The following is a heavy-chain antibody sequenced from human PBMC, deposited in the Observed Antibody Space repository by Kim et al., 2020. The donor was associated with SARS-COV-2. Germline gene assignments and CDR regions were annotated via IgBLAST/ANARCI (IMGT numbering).Heavy chain of an antibody. CDR2: IYYSGST. J-gene: IGHJ6*03. D-gene: IGHD3-22*01. CDR1: GGSISSYY. V-gene: IGHV4-59*08. CDR3: ARFDDSLYYYMDV. Sequence: SETLSLTCTVSGGSISSYYWSWIRQPPGKGLEWIGYIYYSGSTNYNPSLKSRVTISVDTSKNQFSLKLSSVTAADTAVYYCARFDDSLYYYMDVWGKGTTVTVSS.